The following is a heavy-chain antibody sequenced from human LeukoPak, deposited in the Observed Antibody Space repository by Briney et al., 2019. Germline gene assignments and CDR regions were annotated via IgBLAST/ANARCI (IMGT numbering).Heavy chain of an antibody. CDR3: ARGRYSDYTNWFDP. J-gene: IGHJ5*02. CDR2: ISNSGSTI. Sequence: GGSLRLSCAASGFTFSSFDMNWVRQAPGMGLEWVSYISNSGSTIYYADSVKGRFSIPRDNAKNSLYLQMNSLRAEDTAVYYCARGRYSDYTNWFDPWGQGTLVTVSS. CDR1: GFTFSSFD. V-gene: IGHV3-48*03. D-gene: IGHD5-12*01.